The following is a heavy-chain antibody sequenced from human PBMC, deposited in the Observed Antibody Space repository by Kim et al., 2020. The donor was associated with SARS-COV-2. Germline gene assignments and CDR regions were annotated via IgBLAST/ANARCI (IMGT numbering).Heavy chain of an antibody. CDR3: ARDSSASIIAVAGTEGY. CDR2: INAGNGNT. CDR1: GYTFTSYA. J-gene: IGHJ4*02. Sequence: ASVKVSCKASGYTFTSYAMHWVRQAPGQRLEWMGWINAGNGNTKYSQKFQGRVTITRDTSASTAYMELSSLRSEDTAVYYCARDSSASIIAVAGTEGYWGQGTLVTVSS. D-gene: IGHD6-19*01. V-gene: IGHV1-3*01.